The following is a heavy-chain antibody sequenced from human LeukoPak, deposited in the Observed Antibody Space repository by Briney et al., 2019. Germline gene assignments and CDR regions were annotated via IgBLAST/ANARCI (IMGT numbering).Heavy chain of an antibody. CDR2: ISSDAGST. J-gene: IGHJ4*02. CDR1: GFTFSSYA. V-gene: IGHV3-64*01. CDR3: ARRTYYYDSSGYEAPYYFDY. D-gene: IGHD3-22*01. Sequence: PGGSLRLSCAASGFTFSSYAMHWVRQAPGKGLEYVSAISSDAGSTYYANSVKGRFTISRDNSKNTLYLQMGSLRAEDMAVYCCARRTYYYDSSGYEAPYYFDYWGQGTLVTVSS.